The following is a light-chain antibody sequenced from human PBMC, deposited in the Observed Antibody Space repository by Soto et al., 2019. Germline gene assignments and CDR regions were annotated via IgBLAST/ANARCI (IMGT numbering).Light chain of an antibody. Sequence: DIQLTQNPSFLSASVGDRITITCRASQGISSYLAWYQQKPGKAPNLLIYVASSLQSEVPSRFSGSGSGTDFTLTITSLQPEDFATYYCQQSYGTPITFGQGTRLEI. CDR3: QQSYGTPIT. V-gene: IGKV1-39*01. J-gene: IGKJ5*01. CDR2: VAS. CDR1: QGISSY.